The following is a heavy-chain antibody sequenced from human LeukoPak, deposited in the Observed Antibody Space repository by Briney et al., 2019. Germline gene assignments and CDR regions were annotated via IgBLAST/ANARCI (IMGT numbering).Heavy chain of an antibody. Sequence: GGSLRLSCAASGFTFSSYSMNWVRQAPGKGLGWVSSISSSSSYIYYADSVKGRFTISRDNAKNSLYLQMNSLRAEDTAVYYCARGLNTIFGVVITALKYWGQGTLVTVSS. CDR1: GFTFSSYS. V-gene: IGHV3-21*01. CDR3: ARGLNTIFGVVITALKY. D-gene: IGHD3-3*01. CDR2: ISSSSSYI. J-gene: IGHJ4*02.